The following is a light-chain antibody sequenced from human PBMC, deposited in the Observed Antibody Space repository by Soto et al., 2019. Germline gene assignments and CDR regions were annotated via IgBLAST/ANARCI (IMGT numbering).Light chain of an antibody. V-gene: IGKV1-9*01. Sequence: DIQMTQSPSTLSASVGDRVTITCRASQDVSRSLGWYQQKPGKAPKLLISAASTLHSGVPSRFSGSGSGTDFTLTISSLQPEDFATYYCQQLYTYPLTFGGGTKVDIK. CDR1: QDVSRS. CDR3: QQLYTYPLT. J-gene: IGKJ4*01. CDR2: AAS.